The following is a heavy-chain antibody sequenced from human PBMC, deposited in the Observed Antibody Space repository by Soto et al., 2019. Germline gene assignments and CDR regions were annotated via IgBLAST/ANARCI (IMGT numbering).Heavy chain of an antibody. J-gene: IGHJ6*02. CDR1: GYSFTSHA. Sequence: ASVKVSCKASGYSFTSHAMHWVRQAPGQRLEWMGWINPGNGDTKYAQKFQGRVTITRDTSISTAYMELSRLRSDDTAVYYCARDGRYSCGWSSGDIYYYYGMDVWGQGTTVTVSS. V-gene: IGHV1-3*01. CDR3: ARDGRYSCGWSSGDIYYYYGMDV. CDR2: INPGNGDT. D-gene: IGHD6-19*01.